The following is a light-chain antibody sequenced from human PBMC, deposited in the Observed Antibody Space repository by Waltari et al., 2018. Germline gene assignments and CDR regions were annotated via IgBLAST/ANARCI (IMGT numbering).Light chain of an antibody. CDR1: QSISIW. V-gene: IGKV1-5*03. Sequence: DIQMTQSPSTLSASVGDRVTITCRAIQSISIWLAWYQQKPGRAPELLIYRASYLESGVPSRFSGSGSGTEFTLTISSLQPDDFATYYCQQYKTYYTFGQGTKLEIK. CDR3: QQYKTYYT. CDR2: RAS. J-gene: IGKJ2*01.